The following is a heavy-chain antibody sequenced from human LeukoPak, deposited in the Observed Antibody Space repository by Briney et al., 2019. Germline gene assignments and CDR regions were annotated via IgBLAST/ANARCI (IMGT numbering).Heavy chain of an antibody. V-gene: IGHV3-7*01. J-gene: IGHJ4*02. CDR2: IKQDGSEK. D-gene: IGHD3-22*01. CDR3: ARDRTYYYDSSGYYGWYDY. CDR1: GFTFSSYW. Sequence: TGGSLRPSCAASGFTFSSYWMSWVRQAPGKGLEWVANIKQDGSEKYYVDSVKGRFTISRDNAKNSLYLQMNSLRAEDTAVYYCARDRTYYYDSSGYYGWYDYWGQGTLVTVSS.